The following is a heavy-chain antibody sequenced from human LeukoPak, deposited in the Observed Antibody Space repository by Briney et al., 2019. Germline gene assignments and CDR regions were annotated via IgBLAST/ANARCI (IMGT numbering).Heavy chain of an antibody. CDR3: ARLIGPHYDSSGYYSSYFDY. CDR2: IYYSGST. J-gene: IGHJ4*02. V-gene: IGHV4-59*08. D-gene: IGHD3-22*01. Sequence: SETLSLTCTVSGGSISSYYWSWIRQPPGKGLEWIGYIYYSGSTNYNPSLKSRVTISVDTSKNQFSLKLSSVTAADTAVYYCARLIGPHYDSSGYYSSYFDYWGQGTLVTVSS. CDR1: GGSISSYY.